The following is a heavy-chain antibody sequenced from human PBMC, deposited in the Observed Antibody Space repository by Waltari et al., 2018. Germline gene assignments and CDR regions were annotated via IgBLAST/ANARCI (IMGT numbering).Heavy chain of an antibody. CDR1: GFTFSSYW. D-gene: IGHD6-13*01. CDR3: ARDSPWGIAAAGTGNWFDP. CDR2: IKQDGSEK. Sequence: EVQLVESGGGLVQPGGSLRLSCAASGFTFSSYWMSWVRQAPGKGLEWVANIKQDGSEKYYVDSVKGRFTISRDNAKNSLYLQMNSLRAEDTAVYYCARDSPWGIAAAGTGNWFDPWGQGTLVTVSS. V-gene: IGHV3-7*01. J-gene: IGHJ5*02.